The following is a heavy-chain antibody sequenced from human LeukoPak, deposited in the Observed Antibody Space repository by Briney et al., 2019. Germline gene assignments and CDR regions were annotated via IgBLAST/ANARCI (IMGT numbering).Heavy chain of an antibody. CDR2: IYYSGST. D-gene: IGHD6-19*01. CDR3: AGESLAVAGTNWFDP. V-gene: IGHV4-59*01. CDR1: GGSISSYY. J-gene: IGHJ5*02. Sequence: SETLSLTCTVSGGSISSYYWSWIRQPPGKGLEWIGYIYYSGSTNYNPSLKSRVTISVDTSKNQFSLKLSSVTAADTAVYYCAGESLAVAGTNWFDPWGQGTLVTVSS.